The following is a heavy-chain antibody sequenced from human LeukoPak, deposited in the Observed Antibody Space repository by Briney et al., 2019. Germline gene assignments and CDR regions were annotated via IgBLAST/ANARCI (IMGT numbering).Heavy chain of an antibody. D-gene: IGHD3-10*01. Sequence: GGSLRLSCAASGFTFDSYGMHWVRQAPGKGLEWVAVISYDGSNKYYVDSVKGRFTISRDNAKNSLYLQMNSLRAEDTAVYYCARFYGSGSWNDAFDIWGQGTMVTVSS. CDR3: ARFYGSGSWNDAFDI. J-gene: IGHJ3*02. CDR2: ISYDGSNK. V-gene: IGHV3-30*03. CDR1: GFTFDSYG.